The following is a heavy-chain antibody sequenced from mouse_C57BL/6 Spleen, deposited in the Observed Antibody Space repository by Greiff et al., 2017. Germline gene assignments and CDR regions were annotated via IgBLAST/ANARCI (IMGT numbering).Heavy chain of an antibody. V-gene: IGHV5-4*03. CDR2: ISDGGSYT. J-gene: IGHJ4*01. CDR3: ARPYDCYGGMDY. D-gene: IGHD2-3*01. Sequence: EVKLMESGGGLVKPGGSLKLSCAASGFTFSSYAMSWVRQTPEKRLEWVATISDGGSYTYYPDNVKGRFTISRDNAKNNLYLQMSHLQSEDTAMYYCARPYDCYGGMDYWGQGTSVTVSS. CDR1: GFTFSSYA.